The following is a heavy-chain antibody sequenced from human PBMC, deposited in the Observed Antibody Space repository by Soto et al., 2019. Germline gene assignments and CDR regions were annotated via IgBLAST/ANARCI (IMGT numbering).Heavy chain of an antibody. V-gene: IGHV4-34*01. CDR3: AREYYYGSGSYSTSNWFGP. CDR2: INHSGST. CDR1: GGSFSGYY. Sequence: SETLSLTCAVYGGSFSGYYWSWIRQPPGKGLEWIGEINHSGSTNYNPSLKSRVTISVDTSKNQFSLKLSSVTAADTAVYYCAREYYYGSGSYSTSNWFGPWGQGTLVTVSS. D-gene: IGHD3-10*01. J-gene: IGHJ5*02.